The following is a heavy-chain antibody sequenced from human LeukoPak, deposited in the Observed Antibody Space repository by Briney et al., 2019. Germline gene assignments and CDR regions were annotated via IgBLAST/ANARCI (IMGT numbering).Heavy chain of an antibody. CDR1: GFTFGSYW. CDR3: ARDPIFDP. Sequence: GGSLRLSCAASGFTFGSYWIGWVGQAPGQGLEWVANIKQDGSEKYYVDSVKGRFTISRDNAKNSLYLQMNSLRAEDTAVYYCARDPIFDPWGQGTLVTVSS. CDR2: IKQDGSEK. J-gene: IGHJ5*02. V-gene: IGHV3-7*03.